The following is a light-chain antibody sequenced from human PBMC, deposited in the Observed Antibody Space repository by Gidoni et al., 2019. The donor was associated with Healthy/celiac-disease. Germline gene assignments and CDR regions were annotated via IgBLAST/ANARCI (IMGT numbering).Light chain of an antibody. J-gene: IGKJ2*03. CDR3: QQSYSTPPS. CDR2: AAS. CDR1: QSISSY. Sequence: DIQMTQSPSSLSASVGDRVTITCRASQSISSYLNWYQQKPGKAPKLLIYAASSLPSGVPSRFSGSGSGTDFTLTISSLQPEDFATYYCQQSYSTPPSFDQGTKLEIK. V-gene: IGKV1-39*01.